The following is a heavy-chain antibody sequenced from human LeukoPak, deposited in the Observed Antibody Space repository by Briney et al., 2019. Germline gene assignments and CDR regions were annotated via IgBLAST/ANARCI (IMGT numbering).Heavy chain of an antibody. CDR1: GYTLTELS. Sequence: ASVKVSCKVSGYTLTELSMHWVRQAPGKGLEWMGGFDPEDGETIYAQKFQGRVTMTEDTSTDTAYMELSSLRSEDTAVYYCATLTPYALITVASLVFDYWGQGTLVTVSS. V-gene: IGHV1-24*01. CDR2: FDPEDGET. J-gene: IGHJ4*02. CDR3: ATLTPYALITVASLVFDY. D-gene: IGHD4-23*01.